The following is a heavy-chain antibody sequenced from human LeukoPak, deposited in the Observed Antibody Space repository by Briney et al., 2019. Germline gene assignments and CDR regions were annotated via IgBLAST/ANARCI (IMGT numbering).Heavy chain of an antibody. CDR2: IFTGGTT. Sequence: SETLSLTCSVSGVSINTGNYYWTWIRQPAGKGLQWIGRIFTGGTTNYNPSLQSRVTISMDTSKSQVSLRLRSVTAADTAVYYCARVVSSVYYYTDVWGKGTSVTVSS. D-gene: IGHD2/OR15-2a*01. CDR1: GVSINTGNYY. CDR3: ARVVSSVYYYTDV. J-gene: IGHJ6*03. V-gene: IGHV4-61*02.